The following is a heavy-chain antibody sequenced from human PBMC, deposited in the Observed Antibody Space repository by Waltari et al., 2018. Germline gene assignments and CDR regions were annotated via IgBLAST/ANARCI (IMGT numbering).Heavy chain of an antibody. CDR2: INHSGST. J-gene: IGHJ4*02. Sequence: QVQLQQWGAGLLKPSETLSLTCAVYGGSFSGYYWSWIRQPPGKGLEWIGEINHSGSTNYTPALKSRVTISVDTSKNQFSLKLSSVTAADTAVYYCARAGREFYSSSWEYYFDYWGQGTLVTVSS. V-gene: IGHV4-34*01. CDR1: GGSFSGYY. D-gene: IGHD6-13*01. CDR3: ARAGREFYSSSWEYYFDY.